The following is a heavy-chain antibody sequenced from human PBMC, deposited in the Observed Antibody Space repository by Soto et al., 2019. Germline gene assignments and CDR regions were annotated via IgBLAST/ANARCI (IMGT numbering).Heavy chain of an antibody. J-gene: IGHJ6*02. D-gene: IGHD3-22*01. CDR1: GYTFTSYY. CDR3: ARGSYYYDSSGFPQADYGTDV. Sequence: ASVKVSCKASGYTFTSYYMHWVRQAPGQGLEWMGIINPSGGSTSYAQKFQGRVTMTRDTSTSTVYMELSSLRSEDTAVYYCARGSYYYDSSGFPQADYGTDVWGQGTTVTVSS. CDR2: INPSGGST. V-gene: IGHV1-46*01.